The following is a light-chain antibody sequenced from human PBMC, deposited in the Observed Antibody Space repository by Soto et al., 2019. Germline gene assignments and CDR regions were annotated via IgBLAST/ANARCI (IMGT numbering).Light chain of an antibody. Sequence: DVVLTQSPDSLAVSLGERATINCKSSQSGLYSSNNMNYLAWYQQKAGQPPKLLIYWASTRESGVPDRFGGSGSGTEFTLTISSLQAEDVAVYYCQQYYSSPWTFGQGTKVEIK. V-gene: IGKV4-1*01. CDR2: WAS. CDR3: QQYYSSPWT. CDR1: QSGLYSSNNMNY. J-gene: IGKJ1*01.